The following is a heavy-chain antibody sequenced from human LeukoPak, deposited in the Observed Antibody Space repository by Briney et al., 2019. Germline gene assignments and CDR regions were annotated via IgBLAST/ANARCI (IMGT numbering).Heavy chain of an antibody. J-gene: IGHJ5*02. CDR1: GGSISSSSYY. V-gene: IGHV4-39*07. Sequence: SETLSLTCTLSGGSISSSSYYWGWIRQPPGKGREWIGSIYYSGSTYYNPSLKSRVTISVDTLKNQFSLKLSSVTAAETAVYCCARAYYDFCSGYPSTNWFDPWGQGTLVTVSS. CDR3: ARAYYDFCSGYPSTNWFDP. D-gene: IGHD3-3*01. CDR2: IYYSGST.